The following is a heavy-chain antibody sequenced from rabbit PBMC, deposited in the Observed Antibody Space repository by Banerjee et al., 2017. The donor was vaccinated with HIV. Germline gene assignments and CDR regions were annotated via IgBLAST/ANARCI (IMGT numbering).Heavy chain of an antibody. D-gene: IGHD4-1*01. J-gene: IGHJ6*01. CDR2: IASDSSGST. CDR3: ARDLAGVIGWNFGL. V-gene: IGHV1S45*01. Sequence: QEQLVESGGGLVQPEGSLTLSCKASGFTLSNYWMCWVRQAPGKGLEWIACIASDSSGSTWYANWAKGRFTLSKTSSTTVTLQMTSLTAADTATYFCARDLAGVIGWNFGLWGPGTLVTVS. CDR1: GFTLSNYW.